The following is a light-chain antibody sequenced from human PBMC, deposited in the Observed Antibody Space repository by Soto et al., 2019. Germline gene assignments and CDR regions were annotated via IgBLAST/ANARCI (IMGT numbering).Light chain of an antibody. CDR1: SSNIGANYD. Sequence: QSVLTQPPSVSGTPGQGVTISCTGGSSNIGANYDGHWYQQLPGTAPKVLIYGNSNRPSGVPDRFSGSKSGTSASLAITGLQVEDESDYYCQSYESSLRNVIFGGGTKLTV. J-gene: IGLJ2*01. V-gene: IGLV1-40*01. CDR2: GNS. CDR3: QSYESSLRNVI.